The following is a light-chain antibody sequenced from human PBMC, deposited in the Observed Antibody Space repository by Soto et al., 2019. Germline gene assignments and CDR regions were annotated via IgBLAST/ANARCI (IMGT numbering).Light chain of an antibody. CDR1: TSNIGAGYD. CDR2: GNN. J-gene: IGLJ2*01. Sequence: QSVLTQPPSVSGAPGQRVTISCTGSTSNIGAGYDVHWYQQLPGTAPKLLIYGNNNRPSGVPDRFSASKSGTSASLAIAGRQAEDEADYYCKSYDSSLSGPVVFGGGTKLTVL. V-gene: IGLV1-40*01. CDR3: KSYDSSLSGPVV.